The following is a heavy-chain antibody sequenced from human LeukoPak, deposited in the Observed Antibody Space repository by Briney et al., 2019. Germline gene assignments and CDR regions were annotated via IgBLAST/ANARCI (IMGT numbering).Heavy chain of an antibody. CDR1: GFTFNSYW. J-gene: IGHJ6*02. CDR3: AEDRFTMVRGEDDYGMDV. D-gene: IGHD3-10*01. V-gene: IGHV3-74*01. CDR2: INSDGSST. Sequence: GGSLRLSCAASGFTFNSYWMHWVRQAPGKGLVWVSRINSDGSSTSYADSVKGRLTISRDNAKNTLYLQMDSLRAEDTAVYYCAEDRFTMVRGEDDYGMDVWGQGTTVTVSS.